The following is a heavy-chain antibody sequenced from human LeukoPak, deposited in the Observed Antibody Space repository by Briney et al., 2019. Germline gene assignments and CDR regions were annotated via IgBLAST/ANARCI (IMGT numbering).Heavy chain of an antibody. V-gene: IGHV3-43D*03. Sequence: GGSLRLSCAASGFSFDDYVMHWVRQTPGKGLEWVCLIRWDGGITHYAPAVKGRFTVSRDNGKNSLYLQMNSLRGEDTGFYYCARGGRRGYSYGYIDQWGQGTLVTVSS. CDR1: GFSFDDYV. CDR3: ARGGRRGYSYGYIDQ. J-gene: IGHJ4*02. D-gene: IGHD5-18*01. CDR2: IRWDGGIT.